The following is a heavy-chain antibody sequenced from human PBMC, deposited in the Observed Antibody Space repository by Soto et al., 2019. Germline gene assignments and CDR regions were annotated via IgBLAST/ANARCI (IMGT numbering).Heavy chain of an antibody. V-gene: IGHV3-15*01. D-gene: IGHD6-19*01. J-gene: IGHJ6*02. CDR2: IKSKTDGGTT. CDR1: GFTFSNAW. CDR3: TTDPTGQWLENYYYYYGMDV. Sequence: EVQLVESGGGLVKPGGSLRLSCAASGFTFSNAWMSWVHQAPGKGLEWVGRIKSKTDGGTTDYAAPVKGRFTISRDDSKNTLYLQMNSLKTEDTAVYYCTTDPTGQWLENYYYYYGMDVWGQGTTVTVSS.